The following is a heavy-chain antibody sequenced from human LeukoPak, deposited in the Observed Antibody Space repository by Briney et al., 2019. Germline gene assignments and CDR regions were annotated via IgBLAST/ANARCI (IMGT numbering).Heavy chain of an antibody. D-gene: IGHD6-6*01. V-gene: IGHV3-7*01. Sequence: GGSLRLSCAASGFTFSSYWMSWVRQAPGKGLEWVANIKQDGSEKYYVDSVKGRFTISRDNAKNSLYLQMNSLRAEDTAVYYYARGSLAYSSSSGYYWGQGTLVTVSS. J-gene: IGHJ4*02. CDR1: GFTFSSYW. CDR2: IKQDGSEK. CDR3: ARGSLAYSSSSGYY.